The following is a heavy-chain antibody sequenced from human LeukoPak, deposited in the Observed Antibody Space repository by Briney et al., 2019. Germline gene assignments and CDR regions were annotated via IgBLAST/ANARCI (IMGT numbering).Heavy chain of an antibody. CDR2: INHSGST. Sequence: SETLSLTCAVYGGSFSGYYWSWIRQPPGKGLEWIGEINHSGSTNYNPSLKSRVTISVDTSKNQFSLKLSSVTAADTAVYCCARGQPRAAVAGTLRHWGQGTLVTVSS. V-gene: IGHV4-34*01. J-gene: IGHJ4*02. CDR3: ARGQPRAAVAGTLRH. CDR1: GGSFSGYY. D-gene: IGHD6-19*01.